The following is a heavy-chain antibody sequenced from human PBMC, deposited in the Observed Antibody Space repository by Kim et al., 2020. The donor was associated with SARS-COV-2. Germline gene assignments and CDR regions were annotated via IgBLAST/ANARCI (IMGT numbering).Heavy chain of an antibody. V-gene: IGHV4-59*09. Sequence: HSLKSRVTIAVDTSKNQFSLKLSSVTAADTAVYYCARGGLRSSSWYAFDYWGQGTLVTVSS. J-gene: IGHJ4*02. D-gene: IGHD6-13*01. CDR3: ARGGLRSSSWYAFDY.